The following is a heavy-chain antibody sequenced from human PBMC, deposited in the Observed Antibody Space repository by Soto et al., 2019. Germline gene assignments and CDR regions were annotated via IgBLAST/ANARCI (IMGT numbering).Heavy chain of an antibody. D-gene: IGHD6-19*01. CDR2: IYYSGST. CDR1: GGSISSYY. CDR3: ARHLRYSSGWLLDY. J-gene: IGHJ4*02. V-gene: IGHV4-59*08. Sequence: SETLSLTCTVSGGSISSYYWSWIRQPPGKGLEWIGYIYYSGSTNYNPSHKSRVTISVDTSKNQFSLKLSSVTAADTAVYYCARHLRYSSGWLLDYWGQGTLVTVSS.